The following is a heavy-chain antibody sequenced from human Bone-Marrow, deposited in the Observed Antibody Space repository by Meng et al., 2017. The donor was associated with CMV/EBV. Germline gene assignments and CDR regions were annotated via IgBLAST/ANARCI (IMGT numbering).Heavy chain of an antibody. CDR1: GFTFSNAW. CDR2: IKSKTDGGTT. J-gene: IGHJ6*02. V-gene: IGHV3-15*01. Sequence: GESLKISCAASGFTFSNAWMSWVRQAPGKGLEWVGRIKSKTDGGTTDYAAPVKGRFTISRDDYKNTLYLQMNSLKTEDTAVYYWTTDRIVGATYYYYYGMDVWGQGTTVTVSS. D-gene: IGHD1-26*01. CDR3: TTDRIVGATYYYYYGMDV.